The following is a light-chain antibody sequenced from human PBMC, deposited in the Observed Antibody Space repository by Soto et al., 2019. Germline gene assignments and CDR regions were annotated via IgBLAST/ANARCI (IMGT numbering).Light chain of an antibody. J-gene: IGKJ1*01. V-gene: IGKV1-5*03. Sequence: DFQMTQSPSTLSASVGDRVTITCRASQTINNWLAWYQQQSGKAPKLLIYKASSLESGVPSRFSGSGSGTEFTLTISSLQPDDSATYYCQQYYAPWTFGQGTKVEVK. CDR3: QQYYAPWT. CDR1: QTINNW. CDR2: KAS.